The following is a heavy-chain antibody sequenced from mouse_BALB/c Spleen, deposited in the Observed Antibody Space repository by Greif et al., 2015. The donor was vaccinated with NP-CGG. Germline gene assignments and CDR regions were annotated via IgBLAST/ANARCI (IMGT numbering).Heavy chain of an antibody. J-gene: IGHJ4*01. CDR3: AKQGYGNYEDAMDY. V-gene: IGHV2-6-5*01. D-gene: IGHD2-10*02. CDR1: GFSLTDYG. CDR2: IWGGGST. Sequence: VKLMESGPGLVAPSQSLSITCTVSGFSLTDYGVSWIRQPPGKGLEWLGVIWGGGSTYYNSALKSRLSISKDNSKSQVFLKMNSLQTDDTAMYYCAKQGYGNYEDAMDYWGQGTSATVSS.